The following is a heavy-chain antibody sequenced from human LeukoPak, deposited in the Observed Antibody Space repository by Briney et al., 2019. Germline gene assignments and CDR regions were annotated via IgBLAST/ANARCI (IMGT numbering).Heavy chain of an antibody. D-gene: IGHD6-13*01. CDR2: VSSDGSIK. Sequence: SGGCLRLSCAASGFTFSSYGIHWVRQAPGKGLEWVAVVSSDGSIKYYADSGKGRFTISRDTSKNTLYLQMNSLGAEDTAFYYCARGYSSSWLGYFDYWGQGTLVTVSS. V-gene: IGHV3-30*03. CDR1: GFTFSSYG. J-gene: IGHJ4*02. CDR3: ARGYSSSWLGYFDY.